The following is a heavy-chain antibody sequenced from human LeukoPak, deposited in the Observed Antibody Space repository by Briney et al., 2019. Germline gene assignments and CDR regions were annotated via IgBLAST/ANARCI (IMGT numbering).Heavy chain of an antibody. D-gene: IGHD7-27*01. J-gene: IGHJ2*01. Sequence: ASETLSLTCTVSGDSISSSSYYWAWIRQPPGKGLEWIGSLYSSGTTYYNESLKSRVTISVDTSNNQFSLKLSSVTAADTAVYYCASVTGDRYWYFDLWGRGTLVTVSS. CDR2: LYSSGTT. CDR3: ASVTGDRYWYFDL. CDR1: GDSISSSSYY. V-gene: IGHV4-39*01.